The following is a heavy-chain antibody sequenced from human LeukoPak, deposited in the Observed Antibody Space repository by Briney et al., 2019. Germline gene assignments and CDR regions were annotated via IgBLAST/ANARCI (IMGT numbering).Heavy chain of an antibody. CDR1: GGSISSSTYS. J-gene: IGHJ4*02. V-gene: IGHV4-39*01. CDR2: IYSSGSP. Sequence: SETLSLTCTVSGGSISSSTYSWGWIRQPPGKGLEWIGGIYSSGSPYYNPSLKSRVTISVDTSKNQFSLKLSSVTAADTAVYYCAGHGADIVVVPSGSIVYWGQGTLVTVSS. CDR3: AGHGADIVVVPSGSIVY. D-gene: IGHD2-2*01.